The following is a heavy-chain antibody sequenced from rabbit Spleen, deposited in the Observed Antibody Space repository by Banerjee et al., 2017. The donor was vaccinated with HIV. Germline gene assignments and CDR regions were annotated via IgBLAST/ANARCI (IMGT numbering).Heavy chain of an antibody. V-gene: IGHV1S45*01. CDR1: GFSFSSSYY. CDR3: ARGSATMTMVITGFYLNL. D-gene: IGHD2-1*01. CDR2: IYTGSGGST. Sequence: QEQLVESGGDLVKPGTSLTLTCTASGFSFSSSYYICWVRQAPGKGLECIACIYTGSGGSTYYANWAKGRFTISKTSSTTVTLQMTSLTVADTATYFCARGSATMTMVITGFYLNLWGQGTLVTVS. J-gene: IGHJ4*01.